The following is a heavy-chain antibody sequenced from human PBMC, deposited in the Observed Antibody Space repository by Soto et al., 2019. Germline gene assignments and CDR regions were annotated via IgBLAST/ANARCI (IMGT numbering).Heavy chain of an antibody. Sequence: SETLSLTCTVSGGSISSYYWSWIRQPPGKGLEWIGYIYYSGSTNYNPSLKSRVTISVDTSKNQFSLKLSSVTAADTAVYYCARDYQYSSGWYCYYYGMDVWGQGTTVTVSS. CDR3: ARDYQYSSGWYCYYYGMDV. D-gene: IGHD6-19*01. J-gene: IGHJ6*02. CDR2: IYYSGST. V-gene: IGHV4-59*12. CDR1: GGSISSYY.